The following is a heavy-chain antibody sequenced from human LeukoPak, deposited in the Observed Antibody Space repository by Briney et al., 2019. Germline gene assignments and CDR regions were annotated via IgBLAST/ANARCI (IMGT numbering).Heavy chain of an antibody. Sequence: SVKASCKASGGTFSSYAISWVRQAPGQGLEWMGAIIPIFGTANYAQKFQGRVTITADESTSTAYMELSSLRSEDTAVYYCARTIHSNYYGSGSNAFDIWGQGTMVTVSS. CDR2: IIPIFGTA. D-gene: IGHD3-10*01. CDR1: GGTFSSYA. V-gene: IGHV1-69*01. J-gene: IGHJ3*02. CDR3: ARTIHSNYYGSGSNAFDI.